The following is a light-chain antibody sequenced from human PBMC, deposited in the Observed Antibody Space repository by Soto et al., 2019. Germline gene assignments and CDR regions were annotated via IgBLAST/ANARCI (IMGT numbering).Light chain of an antibody. V-gene: IGKV1-5*03. CDR3: QQYNSYSPT. CDR2: KAS. CDR1: QSISSW. J-gene: IGKJ2*01. Sequence: DLQMTQSPSTLSASVGDRVTITCRASQSISSWLAWYQQKPGKAPKLLIYKASSLESGVPSRFSGSGSGTEFTLTISSLQPDDFATYCCQQYNSYSPTFGQGTKLEIK.